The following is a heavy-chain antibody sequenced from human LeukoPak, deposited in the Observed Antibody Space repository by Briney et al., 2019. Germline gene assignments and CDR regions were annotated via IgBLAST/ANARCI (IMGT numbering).Heavy chain of an antibody. CDR2: ISSSSSYI. J-gene: IGHJ4*02. V-gene: IGHV3-21*01. Sequence: GRSLRLSCAASGFTFSSYGMHWVRQAPGKGLEWVSSISSSSSYIYYADSVKGRFTISRDNAKNSLYLQMNSLRAEDTAVYYCARAVGYCSSTSCYSDYFDYWGQGTLVTVSS. D-gene: IGHD2-2*01. CDR1: GFTFSSYG. CDR3: ARAVGYCSSTSCYSDYFDY.